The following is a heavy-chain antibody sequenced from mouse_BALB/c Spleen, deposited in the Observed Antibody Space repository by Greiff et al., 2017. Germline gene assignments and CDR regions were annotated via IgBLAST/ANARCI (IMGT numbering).Heavy chain of an antibody. CDR1: GYAFSSSW. D-gene: IGHD1-1*02. Sequence: VQLQQSGPELVKPGASVKISCKASGYAFSSSWMNWVKQRPGQGLEWIGRIYPGDGDTNYNGKFKGKATLTADKSSSTAYMQLSSLTSVDSAVYFCARERVGYAMDYWGQGTSVTVSS. J-gene: IGHJ4*01. CDR2: IYPGDGDT. V-gene: IGHV1-82*01. CDR3: ARERVGYAMDY.